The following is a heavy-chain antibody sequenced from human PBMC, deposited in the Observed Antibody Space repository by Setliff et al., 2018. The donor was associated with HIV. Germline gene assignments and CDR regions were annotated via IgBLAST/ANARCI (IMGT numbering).Heavy chain of an antibody. D-gene: IGHD6-25*01. CDR1: GYTFIGYY. CDR2: ITPNSGDT. CDR3: ARGAWYTSGWHSSRYLDV. Sequence: ASVKVSCKASGYTFIGYYIHWVRQAPGQGLEWMGWITPNSGDTNYAQKFQGRVTMTRDTSGSTAYMELSSLRSEDTAVYYCARGAWYTSGWHSSRYLDVWGKGTTVTVSS. J-gene: IGHJ6*03. V-gene: IGHV1-2*02.